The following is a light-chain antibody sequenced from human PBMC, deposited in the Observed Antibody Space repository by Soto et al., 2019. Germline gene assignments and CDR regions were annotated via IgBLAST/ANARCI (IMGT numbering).Light chain of an antibody. J-gene: IGKJ1*01. V-gene: IGKV4-1*01. Sequence: DFVMTQSPDSLAVSLGERATINCKSSQSVFYSSNNKNYLAWYQQKPGQPPKLLIYWASTRDSGVPDRFSGSGSGTDFTLTISSLQAEDVAVYYCQQYDSTPWTFGQGTKVEIK. CDR3: QQYDSTPWT. CDR1: QSVFYSSNNKNY. CDR2: WAS.